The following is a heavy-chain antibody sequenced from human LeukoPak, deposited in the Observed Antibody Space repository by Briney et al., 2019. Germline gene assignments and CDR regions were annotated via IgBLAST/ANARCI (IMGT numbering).Heavy chain of an antibody. J-gene: IGHJ3*02. CDR3: ARYGFSSSWQGGWHAFDI. CDR2: INPTVGDT. CDR1: GYTLTSYY. V-gene: IGHV1-46*01. D-gene: IGHD6-13*01. Sequence: ASVKVSCKASGYTLTSYYMHWVRQAPGQGLEWMGIINPTVGDTIYAQKFQGRVTMNRDLSTSTVYMELSSLRPDDTAVYYCARYGFSSSWQGGWHAFDIWGQGTMVTVSS.